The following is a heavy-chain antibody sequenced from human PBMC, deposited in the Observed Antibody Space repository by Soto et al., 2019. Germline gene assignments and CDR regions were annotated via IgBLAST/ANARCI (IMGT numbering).Heavy chain of an antibody. CDR3: ARESGTIFEFDY. V-gene: IGHV3-48*03. CDR1: GFTFSSYE. Sequence: GGSLRLSCAASGFTFSSYEMNWVRQAPGKGLEWVSYISSSGSTIYYADSVKGRFTISRDNAKNSLYLQMNSLRAEDTAVYYCARESGTIFEFDYWGQGTLVTVSS. CDR2: ISSSGSTI. D-gene: IGHD3-3*01. J-gene: IGHJ4*02.